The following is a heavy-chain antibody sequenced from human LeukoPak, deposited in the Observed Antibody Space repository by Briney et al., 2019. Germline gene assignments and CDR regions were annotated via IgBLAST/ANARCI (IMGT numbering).Heavy chain of an antibody. Sequence: SETLSLTCAVYGGSFSGYYWSWIRQPPGKGLEWIGEINHSGSTNYNPSLKSRVTISVDTSKNQFSLKLSSVTAADTAVYYCARHPLLLWFGESPYYFDYWGQGTLVTVSS. CDR3: ARHPLLLWFGESPYYFDY. V-gene: IGHV4-34*01. J-gene: IGHJ4*02. CDR2: INHSGST. D-gene: IGHD3-10*01. CDR1: GGSFSGYY.